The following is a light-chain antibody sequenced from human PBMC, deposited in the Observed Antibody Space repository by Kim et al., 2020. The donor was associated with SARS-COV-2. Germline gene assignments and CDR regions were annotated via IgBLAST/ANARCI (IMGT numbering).Light chain of an antibody. Sequence: DIVMTQSPDSLAVSLGERATINCKSSQSVFYSSTNKNYLAWYQQKPGQPPKLLIYWASTRESGVPDRFSGSGSGTDFTLTISSLQAEDVAVYYCQQYHVPPMTFGQGTKVDIK. CDR3: QQYHVPPMT. V-gene: IGKV4-1*01. CDR1: QSVFYSSTNKNY. J-gene: IGKJ1*01. CDR2: WAS.